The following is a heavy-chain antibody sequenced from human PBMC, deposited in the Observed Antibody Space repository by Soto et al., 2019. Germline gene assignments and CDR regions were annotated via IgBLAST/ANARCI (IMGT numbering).Heavy chain of an antibody. J-gene: IGHJ5*02. D-gene: IGHD3-3*01. CDR2: INHSGKT. CDR1: GGSFSTYY. CDR3: LGWLGSNWLDP. V-gene: IGHV4-34*01. Sequence: QVQPQQWGTGLLKPSETLSLTCAVYGGSFSTYYWNWIRQPPGKGLEWIGEINHSGKTQYNPSLKGRVTMSLDTSKNQFSPKRTSVTAADTAVYYWLGWLGSNWLDPWGKGTLVTVSS.